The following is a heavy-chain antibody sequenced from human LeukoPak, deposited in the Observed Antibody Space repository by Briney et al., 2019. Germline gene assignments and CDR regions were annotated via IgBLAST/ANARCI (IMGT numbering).Heavy chain of an antibody. Sequence: PGGSLRLSCAASGFTFSSYSMNWVRQAPGKGLEWVSSISSSSSYIYYADSVKGRFTISRDNAKNSLYLQMNSLRAEDTAVYYCARGRVVTALFDYWGQGALVTVSS. D-gene: IGHD2-21*02. CDR1: GFTFSSYS. V-gene: IGHV3-21*01. CDR3: ARGRVVTALFDY. CDR2: ISSSSSYI. J-gene: IGHJ4*02.